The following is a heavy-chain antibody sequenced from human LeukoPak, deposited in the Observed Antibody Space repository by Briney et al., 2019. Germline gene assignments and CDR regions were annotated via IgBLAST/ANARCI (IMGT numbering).Heavy chain of an antibody. CDR1: GFTFSSYA. V-gene: IGHV3-9*01. D-gene: IGHD1-26*01. CDR2: ISWNSGSI. Sequence: GGSLRLSCAASGFTFSSYAMHWARQAPGKGLEWVSGISWNSGSIGYADSVKGRFTISRDNAKNSLYLQMNSLRAEDTALYYCAKDADGSSNWFDPWGQGTLVTVSS. J-gene: IGHJ5*02. CDR3: AKDADGSSNWFDP.